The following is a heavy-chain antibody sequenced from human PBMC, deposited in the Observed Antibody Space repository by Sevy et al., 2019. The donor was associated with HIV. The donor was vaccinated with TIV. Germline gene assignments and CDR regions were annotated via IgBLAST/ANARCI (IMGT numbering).Heavy chain of an antibody. V-gene: IGHV3-21*01. CDR1: GFTFSSFS. Sequence: GGSLRLSCAASGFTFSSFSLSWVRQAPGKGLEWVSSIASSSPKIYYADSVKGRFTASRDNAKNSLYLQMNSLRDEDTAVYYCATGTLLGLVLFHHWGQGTLVTLSS. CDR2: IASSSPKI. CDR3: ATGTLLGLVLFHH. J-gene: IGHJ1*01. D-gene: IGHD6-19*01.